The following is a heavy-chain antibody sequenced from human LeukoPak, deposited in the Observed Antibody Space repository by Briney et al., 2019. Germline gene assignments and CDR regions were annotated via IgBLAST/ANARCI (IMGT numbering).Heavy chain of an antibody. D-gene: IGHD3-22*01. CDR3: ARGQGASGSQNYYDSSGRLNWFDP. CDR2: INHSGST. J-gene: IGHJ5*02. V-gene: IGHV4-34*01. Sequence: PSETLSLTCAVYGGSFSGYYWSWVRQPPGKGLEWIGEINHSGSTNYNPSLKSRVTISVDTSKNQFSLKLSSVTAADTAVYYCARGQGASGSQNYYDSSGRLNWFDPWGQGTLVTVYS. CDR1: GGSFSGYY.